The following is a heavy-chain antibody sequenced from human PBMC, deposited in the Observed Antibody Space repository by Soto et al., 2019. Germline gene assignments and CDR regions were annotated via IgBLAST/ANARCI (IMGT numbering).Heavy chain of an antibody. V-gene: IGHV3-7*03. CDR1: GFTFSSYW. CDR3: ARGLLTLGGVIVFAFAF. CDR2: IKKDGSEK. J-gene: IGHJ4*02. Sequence: GGSLRLSFEASGFTFSSYWMSWVRQAPGKGLEWVANIKKDGSEKFYVDSVMGRFAISRDNAKNSLYLQMDSLRADDTAVYYSARGLLTLGGVIVFAFAFWGLGTWVPVPS. D-gene: IGHD3-16*02.